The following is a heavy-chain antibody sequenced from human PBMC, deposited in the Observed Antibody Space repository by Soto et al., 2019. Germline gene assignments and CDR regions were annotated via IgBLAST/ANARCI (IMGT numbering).Heavy chain of an antibody. CDR3: ARGKPFGHYAMDV. Sequence: SETVSLTCAVYGGSFSDYYWSWIRQPPGKGLDWIGEINHGGSTNYNPSLKSRVTISVDTSKNQFSLKLSSVTAADAAVYYCARGKPFGHYAMDVWGQGTTVTVS. CDR2: INHGGST. D-gene: IGHD3-3*01. J-gene: IGHJ6*02. CDR1: GGSFSDYY. V-gene: IGHV4-34*01.